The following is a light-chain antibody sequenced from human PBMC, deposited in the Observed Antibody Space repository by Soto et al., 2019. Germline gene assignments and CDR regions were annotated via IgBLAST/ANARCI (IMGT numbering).Light chain of an antibody. CDR2: DAS. Sequence: DIQMTQSPSSLSASVGDRVTITCRSSQTISTFLHWFQQKPGKAPNLLIYDASSLQSGVPSRFSRSGSGTDFTLTISSLQPEDFGTYYCQQTYSTFVSFGGGTKVEMK. CDR3: QQTYSTFVS. V-gene: IGKV1-39*01. J-gene: IGKJ4*01. CDR1: QTISTF.